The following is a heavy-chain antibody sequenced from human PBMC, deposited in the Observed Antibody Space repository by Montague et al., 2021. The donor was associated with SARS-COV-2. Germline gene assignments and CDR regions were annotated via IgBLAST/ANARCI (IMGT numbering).Heavy chain of an antibody. CDR1: GGSISSGSYY. J-gene: IGHJ5*01. V-gene: IGHV4-61*02. Sequence: TLSLTCTVSGGSISSGSYYWSWIRQPAGKGLEWIGRVYASGITNYNPSLKSRVTISLDTTKNQLSMRLSSVTAADSALYYCIRDLAGVDSWGQGTLVTVSS. CDR2: VYASGIT. CDR3: IRDLAGVDS.